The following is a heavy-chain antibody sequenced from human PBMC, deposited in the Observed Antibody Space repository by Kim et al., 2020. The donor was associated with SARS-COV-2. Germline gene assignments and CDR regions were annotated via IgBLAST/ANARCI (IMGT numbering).Heavy chain of an antibody. D-gene: IGHD2-2*02. CDR2: INHSGST. CDR1: GGSFSGYY. J-gene: IGHJ6*01. Sequence: SETLSLTCAVYGGSFSGYYWSWIRQPPGKGLEWIGEINHSGSTNYNPSLKSRVTISVDTSKNQFSLKLSSVTAADTAVYYCARAPGYFSSTSCYIGYYY. CDR3: ARAPGYFSSTSCYIGYYY. V-gene: IGHV4-34*01.